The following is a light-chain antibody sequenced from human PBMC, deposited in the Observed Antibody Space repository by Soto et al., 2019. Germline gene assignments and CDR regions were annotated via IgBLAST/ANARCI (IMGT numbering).Light chain of an antibody. CDR3: KQYDKGPRT. Sequence: IVMTQSPTTLSFSPRDRATLSCRASPSISTNLAWYQQKPGQAPMLLMYGASTRATGIPARFSRSGSGREFALTISSLQAEVLAAYFLKQYDKGPRTFG. CDR1: PSISTN. V-gene: IGKV3-15*01. J-gene: IGKJ3*01. CDR2: GAS.